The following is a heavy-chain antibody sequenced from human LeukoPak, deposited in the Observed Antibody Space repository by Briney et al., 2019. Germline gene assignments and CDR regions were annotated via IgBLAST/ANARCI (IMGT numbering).Heavy chain of an antibody. CDR2: ISSSSSYI. Sequence: GGSLRLSCAASGFTFSSYSMNWIRQAPGKGLEWVSSISSSSSYIYYADSVKGRFTISRDNAKNSLYLQMNSLRAEDTAVYYCARVMWELRYYFDYWGQGTLVTVSS. J-gene: IGHJ4*02. V-gene: IGHV3-21*01. D-gene: IGHD1-26*01. CDR3: ARVMWELRYYFDY. CDR1: GFTFSSYS.